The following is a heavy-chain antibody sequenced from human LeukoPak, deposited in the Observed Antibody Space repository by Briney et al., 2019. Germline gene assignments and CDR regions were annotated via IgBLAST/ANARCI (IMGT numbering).Heavy chain of an antibody. V-gene: IGHV3-53*01. D-gene: IGHD1-1*01. Sequence: GGSLRLSCAASGFTVSSNYMSGVRQAPGKGLEWVSIIYSGGSTYYADSVRGRFTISRDNSKSTLFLQMNDLRVEDTAKFYCAKSLFTSATGTGRAFHIWGQGTMVSVSS. CDR1: GFTVSSNY. J-gene: IGHJ3*02. CDR2: IYSGGST. CDR3: AKSLFTSATGTGRAFHI.